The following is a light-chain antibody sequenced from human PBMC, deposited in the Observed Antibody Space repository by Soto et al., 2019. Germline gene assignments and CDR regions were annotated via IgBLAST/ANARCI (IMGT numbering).Light chain of an antibody. V-gene: IGKV3-15*01. Sequence: EIVMTQSPAALSVSPGERATLSCRASQSVSSDLAWYQQKPGQSPRLLIYHASARATGVPARISGSGSGTEFTLTISSLQSEDFAVYYCQQYSDWPRTFGQGTKVEVK. CDR2: HAS. J-gene: IGKJ1*01. CDR1: QSVSSD. CDR3: QQYSDWPRT.